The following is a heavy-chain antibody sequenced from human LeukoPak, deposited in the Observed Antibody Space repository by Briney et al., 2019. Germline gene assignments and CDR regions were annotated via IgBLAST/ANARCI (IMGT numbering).Heavy chain of an antibody. CDR1: GFTFSSCC. V-gene: IGHV3-30*18. CDR3: AKDLTYGSGDP. Sequence: PGGSLRLSCGASGFTFSSCCMHCVRGAPGKGLVGVAVISNDISNKYDADYVKGLFTISRNNTKNTLYLQMNSLRAEDTAVYYCAKDLTYGSGDPWGQGTLVTVSS. CDR2: ISNDISNK. D-gene: IGHD3-10*01. J-gene: IGHJ5*02.